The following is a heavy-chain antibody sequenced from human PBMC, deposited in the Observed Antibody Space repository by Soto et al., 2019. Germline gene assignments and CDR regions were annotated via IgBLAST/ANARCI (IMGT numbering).Heavy chain of an antibody. CDR2: ISYSGIT. D-gene: IGHD3-10*01. V-gene: IGHV4-61*01. CDR1: GDSVISGSYY. Sequence: SDTLSLTCTVSGDSVISGSYYWSWIRQPPGTGLEWIGYISYSGITKYNPSLKSRVTISLDTSKNQFSLKLSSVTAADTAVYYCARYKRYYTGSGSYAYYFGLDVWGQGTTVTVSS. J-gene: IGHJ6*02. CDR3: ARYKRYYTGSGSYAYYFGLDV.